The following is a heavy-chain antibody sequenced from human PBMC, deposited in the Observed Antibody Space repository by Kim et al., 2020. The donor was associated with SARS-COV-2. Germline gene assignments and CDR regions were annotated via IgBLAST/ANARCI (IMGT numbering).Heavy chain of an antibody. CDR1: GFTFSSYW. CDR2: INSGGSST. D-gene: IGHD1-1*01. CDR3: ARGNNHGMDV. J-gene: IGHJ6*02. V-gene: IGHV3-74*01. Sequence: GGSLRLSCAASGFTFSSYWMHWVRQAPGKGLMWVSRINSGGSSTTYADSVKGRFTISRDNANNILYLEMNSLRAEDTAVHYCARGNNHGMDVLGQGTTVT.